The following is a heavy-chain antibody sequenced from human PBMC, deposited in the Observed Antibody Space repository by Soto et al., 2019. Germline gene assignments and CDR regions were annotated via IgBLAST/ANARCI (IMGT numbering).Heavy chain of an antibody. Sequence: PSETLSLTCTVSFGSITSGSYYWTWIRQPPGKGLEWLGYIYYSGTTYYNPYLKSRLTISVDTSKNQFSLKLSSVTAADTAVYYCARDGAAGSTKGPWYYGMDVWGQGTTVTVSS. CDR2: IYYSGTT. CDR3: ARDGAAGSTKGPWYYGMDV. V-gene: IGHV4-61*01. CDR1: FGSITSGSYY. D-gene: IGHD2-8*01. J-gene: IGHJ6*02.